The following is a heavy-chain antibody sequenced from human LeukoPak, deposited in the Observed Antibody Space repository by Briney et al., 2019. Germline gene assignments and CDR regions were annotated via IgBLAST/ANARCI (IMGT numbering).Heavy chain of an antibody. CDR3: AREMESSSWYSLDP. CDR1: GFSISTYW. CDR2: INPDGSTT. V-gene: IGHV3-74*01. J-gene: IGHJ5*02. D-gene: IGHD6-13*01. Sequence: GGSLRLSCAASGFSISTYWIHWVRQAPGKGLVWVSRINPDGSTTYYADSVKGRITISRDNAKNTLYLQMNSLRAEDTAVYYCAREMESSSWYSLDPWGQGTLVTVSS.